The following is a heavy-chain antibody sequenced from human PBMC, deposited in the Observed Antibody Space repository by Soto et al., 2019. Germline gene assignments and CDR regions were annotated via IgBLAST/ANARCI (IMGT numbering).Heavy chain of an antibody. V-gene: IGHV1-2*04. CDR1: GYTFTGYY. Sequence: ASVKVSCKASGYTFTGYYMHWERQAPGQGLEWMGWINPNSGGTNYAQKFQGWVTMTRDTSISTAYMELSRLRSDDTAVYYCARGDCSGGSCHFDYWGQGTLVTVSS. CDR3: ARGDCSGGSCHFDY. D-gene: IGHD2-15*01. J-gene: IGHJ4*02. CDR2: INPNSGGT.